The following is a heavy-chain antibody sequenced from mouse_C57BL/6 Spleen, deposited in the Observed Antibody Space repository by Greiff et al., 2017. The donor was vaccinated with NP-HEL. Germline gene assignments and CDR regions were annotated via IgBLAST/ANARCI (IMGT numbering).Heavy chain of an antibody. CDR1: GYTFTSYW. V-gene: IGHV1-69*01. Sequence: QVQLQQPGAELVMPGASVKLSCKASGYTFTSYWMHWVKQRPGQGLEWIGELDPSDSYTNYNQKFKGKSTLTVDKSSSTAYMQLSSLTSEDSAVYYCARSYDGYYGGAYWGQGTLVTVSA. CDR2: LDPSDSYT. CDR3: ARSYDGYYGGAY. D-gene: IGHD2-3*01. J-gene: IGHJ3*01.